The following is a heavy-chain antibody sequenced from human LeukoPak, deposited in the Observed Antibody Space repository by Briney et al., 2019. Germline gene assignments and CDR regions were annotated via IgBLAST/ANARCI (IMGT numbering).Heavy chain of an antibody. J-gene: IGHJ4*02. Sequence: PGGSLRLSCAASGFTFSSYSMNWVRQAPGKGLEWVSSISSSSSYIYYADSVKGRFTISRDNAKNSLYLQMNSLRAEDTAMYYCARVLYGSGSYDLDYWGQGTLVTVSS. CDR3: ARVLYGSGSYDLDY. CDR1: GFTFSSYS. V-gene: IGHV3-21*01. D-gene: IGHD3-10*01. CDR2: ISSSSSYI.